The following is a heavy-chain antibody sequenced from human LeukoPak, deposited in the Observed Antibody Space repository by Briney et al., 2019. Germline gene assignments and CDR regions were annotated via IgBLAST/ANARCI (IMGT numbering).Heavy chain of an antibody. CDR1: GFTFSNYA. Sequence: GGSLRLSCAASGFTFSNYAMSWVRQAPGKGLEWVSAISGSGGSTYYADSVKGRFTISRDNSKNTLYLQMNSLRAEDTAVYYCAMTSSYCSGGSCYYDYWGQGTLVTVSS. J-gene: IGHJ4*02. CDR3: AMTSSYCSGGSCYYDY. D-gene: IGHD2-15*01. V-gene: IGHV3-23*01. CDR2: ISGSGGST.